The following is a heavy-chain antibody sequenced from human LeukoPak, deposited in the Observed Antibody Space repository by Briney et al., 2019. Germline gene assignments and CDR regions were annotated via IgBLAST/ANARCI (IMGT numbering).Heavy chain of an antibody. CDR1: GFTFSSYG. J-gene: IGHJ3*02. D-gene: IGHD1-26*01. V-gene: IGHV3-23*01. Sequence: GGSLRLSCAASGFTFSSYGMSWVRQAPGKGLEWVSAISGSGGSTYYADSVKGRFTISRDNAKHTLYLQMNSLRAEDTAVYYCARTTSVSYVGDAFDIWGQGTMVTVSS. CDR3: ARTTSVSYVGDAFDI. CDR2: ISGSGGST.